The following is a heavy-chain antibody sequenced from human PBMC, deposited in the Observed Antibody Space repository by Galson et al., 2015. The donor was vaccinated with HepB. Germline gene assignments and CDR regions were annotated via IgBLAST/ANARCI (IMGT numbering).Heavy chain of an antibody. CDR3: VRTGCRGAACSPAY. D-gene: IGHD2-15*01. CDR2: INPARGDT. Sequence: SEKVSCKAAGYTFTDYHLHWVRQAPGQGLEWMGWINPARGDTKYAQKLQGRVTMTRDTYINSAYMELSSLKSDDTAVYYCVRTGCRGAACSPAYWGQGSLVIVSS. CDR1: GYTFTDYH. V-gene: IGHV1-2*02. J-gene: IGHJ4*02.